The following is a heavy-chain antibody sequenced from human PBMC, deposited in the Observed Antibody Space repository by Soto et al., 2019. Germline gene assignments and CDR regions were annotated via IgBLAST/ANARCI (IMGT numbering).Heavy chain of an antibody. CDR2: IYYSGST. V-gene: IGHV4-31*03. CDR3: ARGPPGDP. J-gene: IGHJ5*02. CDR1: GGSISSGGYY. Sequence: QVQLQESGPGLVKPSQTLSLTCTVSGGSISSGGYYWSWIRQHPGKGLEWIGYIYYSGSTYYNPSLXXXVXXSVETSKNQCSLKLSPVTAADPAVHYCARGPPGDPWAQGTLVTVSS.